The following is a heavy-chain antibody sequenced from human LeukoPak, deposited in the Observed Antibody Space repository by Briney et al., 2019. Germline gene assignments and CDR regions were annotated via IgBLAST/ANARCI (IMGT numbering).Heavy chain of an antibody. CDR3: ARGTYYYGSGSPVPFDY. CDR1: GYSISSSYY. CDR2: IYYSGST. D-gene: IGHD3-10*01. Sequence: SETLSLTCAVSGYSISSSYYWGWIRQPPGKGLEWIGSIYYSGSTYYNPSLKSRVTISVDTSKNQFSLKLSSVTAADTAVYYCARGTYYYGSGSPVPFDYWGQGTLVTVSS. J-gene: IGHJ4*02. V-gene: IGHV4-38-2*01.